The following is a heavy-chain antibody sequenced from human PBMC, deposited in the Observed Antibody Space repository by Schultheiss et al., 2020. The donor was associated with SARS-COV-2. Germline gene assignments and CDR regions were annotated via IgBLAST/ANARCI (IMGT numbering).Heavy chain of an antibody. V-gene: IGHV3-7*01. D-gene: IGHD3-9*01. Sequence: GGSLRLSCAASGFTFSSYWMSWVRQAPGKGLEWVANIKQDGSEKYYVDSVKGRFTISRDNSKNSLYLQMNSLRAEDTAVYYCASVGFYDILTGYFSYYYGMDVWGQGTTVTVSS. CDR1: GFTFSSYW. CDR2: IKQDGSEK. J-gene: IGHJ6*02. CDR3: ASVGFYDILTGYFSYYYGMDV.